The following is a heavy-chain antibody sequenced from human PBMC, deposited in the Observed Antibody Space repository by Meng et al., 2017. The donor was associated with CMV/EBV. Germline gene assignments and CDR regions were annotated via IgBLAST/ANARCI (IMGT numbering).Heavy chain of an antibody. Sequence: ASVKVSCKASGYTFTSYDINWVRQATGQGLEWMGWMNPISGNTGYAQKFQGRVTMTRNTSISTAYMELSSLRSEDTAVYYCIYSSSPYYYYGMDVWGQGTTVTVSS. CDR1: GYTFTSYD. CDR2: MNPISGNT. V-gene: IGHV1-8*01. D-gene: IGHD6-6*01. CDR3: IYSSSPYYYYGMDV. J-gene: IGHJ6*02.